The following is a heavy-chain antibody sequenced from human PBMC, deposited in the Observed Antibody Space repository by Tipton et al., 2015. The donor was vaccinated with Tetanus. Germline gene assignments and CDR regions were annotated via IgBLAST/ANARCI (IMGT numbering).Heavy chain of an antibody. CDR1: GFIFSSYG. CDR3: AREADCSGGSCFSGDFDT. J-gene: IGHJ4*02. D-gene: IGHD2-15*01. Sequence: LSLTCAASGFIFSSYGIHWVRQAPGKGLEWVAVSWYDGTDKYYADSVKGRFTISRDNSKNTLYLQMNSLRAEDTAVYYCAREADCSGGSCFSGDFDTWGQGTQVTASS. V-gene: IGHV3-33*01. CDR2: SWYDGTDK.